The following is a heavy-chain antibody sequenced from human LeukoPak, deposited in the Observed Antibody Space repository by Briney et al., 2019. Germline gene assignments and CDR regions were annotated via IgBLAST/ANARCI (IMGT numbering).Heavy chain of an antibody. CDR2: ISGSGGNT. V-gene: IGHV3-23*01. J-gene: IGHJ3*02. Sequence: GGSLRLSCAASGFTFSSYAMSWVRQAPGKGLEWVSAISGSGGNTYYAESVKGRFTISRDNSKNTLYLEMNSLRAEDMAVYYCAKALSGMSTFDIWGQGTMVTVSS. D-gene: IGHD3-10*01. CDR3: AKALSGMSTFDI. CDR1: GFTFSSYA.